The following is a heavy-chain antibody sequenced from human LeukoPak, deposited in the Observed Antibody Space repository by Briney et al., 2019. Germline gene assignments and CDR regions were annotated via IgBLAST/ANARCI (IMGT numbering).Heavy chain of an antibody. V-gene: IGHV3-53*01. CDR3: ARAAVAGTFYFDY. CDR1: GFTVSSNY. D-gene: IGHD6-19*01. CDR2: IYSGGST. J-gene: IGHJ4*02. Sequence: GGSLRLSYAASGFTVSSNYMSWVRQAPGKGLEWVSVIYSGGSTFYADSVKGRFTISRDNSKNTLYLQMNSLRAEDTAVYYCARAAVAGTFYFDYWGQGTLVTVSS.